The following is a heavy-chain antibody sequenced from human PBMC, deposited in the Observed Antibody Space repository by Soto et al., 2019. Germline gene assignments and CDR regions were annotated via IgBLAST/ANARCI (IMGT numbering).Heavy chain of an antibody. D-gene: IGHD2-21*01. CDR1: GFTFSDHY. CDR3: ARVVLSSAYMRSRRYDH. V-gene: IGHV3-72*01. J-gene: IGHJ4*02. CDR2: VKNKANSYGT. Sequence: EVQLVESGGGLVQPGGSLRLSCAASGFTFSDHYMDWIRQAPGKGLEWVGRVKNKANSYGTEYAGSVKGRFSISRDDSKNSLYLQMNSLETEDAAVYYCARVVLSSAYMRSRRYDHWGQGTLVTVSS.